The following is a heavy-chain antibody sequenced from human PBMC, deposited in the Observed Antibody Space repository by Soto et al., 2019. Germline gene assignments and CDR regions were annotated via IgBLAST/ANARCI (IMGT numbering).Heavy chain of an antibody. V-gene: IGHV1-18*01. J-gene: IGHJ3*02. D-gene: IGHD3-3*01. CDR3: ATTYYDFWSRYPGAFDI. CDR2: ISAYNGNT. Sequence: ASVKVSCKASGNTFTSYGISWVRQAPGQGLEWMGWISAYNGNTNYAQKLQGRVTMTTDTSTSTAYMELRSLRSDDTAVYYCATTYYDFWSRYPGAFDIWGQGTMVTVSS. CDR1: GNTFTSYG.